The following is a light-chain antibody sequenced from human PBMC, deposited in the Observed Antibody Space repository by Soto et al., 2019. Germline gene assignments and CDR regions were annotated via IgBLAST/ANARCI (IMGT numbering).Light chain of an antibody. V-gene: IGKV1-5*03. Sequence: DIQMTQSPSTLSASVGDRVTITCRASQSISSWLAWYQQKPGTAPNPLIYKASTLQSGVPSRFSGSGSGTEFTLTISSLQPDDFATYYCQQYSDNWTFGQGTKVDIK. CDR3: QQYSDNWT. CDR1: QSISSW. J-gene: IGKJ1*01. CDR2: KAS.